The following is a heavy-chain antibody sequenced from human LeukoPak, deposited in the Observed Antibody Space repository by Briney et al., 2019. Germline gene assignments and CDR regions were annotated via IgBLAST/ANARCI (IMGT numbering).Heavy chain of an antibody. CDR2: IYYSGST. Sequence: SETLSLTCTVSGGSVSSGSYYWSWIRQPPGTGLEWIGYIYYSGSTNYNPSLKSRVTISVDTSKNQFSLKLSSVTAADTAVYYCARVAPPGNSNYDYYYYGMDVWGQGTTVTVSS. V-gene: IGHV4-61*01. D-gene: IGHD4-11*01. J-gene: IGHJ6*02. CDR1: GGSVSSGSYY. CDR3: ARVAPPGNSNYDYYYYGMDV.